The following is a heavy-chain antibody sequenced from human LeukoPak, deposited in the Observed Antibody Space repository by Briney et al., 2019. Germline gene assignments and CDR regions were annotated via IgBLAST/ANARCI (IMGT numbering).Heavy chain of an antibody. Sequence: SETLSLTCTVSGGSISSSSYYWGWIRQPPGKGLEWIGSIYYSGSTYYNPSLKSRVTISVDTSKNQFSLKLSSVTAADTAVYYCARDSDYDYVWGSYRYFDYWGQGTLVTVSS. V-gene: IGHV4-39*07. CDR3: ARDSDYDYVWGSYRYFDY. CDR1: GGSISSSSYY. D-gene: IGHD3-16*02. J-gene: IGHJ4*02. CDR2: IYYSGST.